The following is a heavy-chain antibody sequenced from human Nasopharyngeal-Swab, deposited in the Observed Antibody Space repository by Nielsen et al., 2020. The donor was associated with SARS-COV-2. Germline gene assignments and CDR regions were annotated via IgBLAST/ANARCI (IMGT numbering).Heavy chain of an antibody. J-gene: IGHJ3*01. CDR1: GFTFTDYG. D-gene: IGHD3-10*01. CDR2: ISYDGTRE. Sequence: GESLKISWAASGFTFTDYGMHLVRQAPGKGLEWVALISYDGTREFSADSVKGRFTISRDNSKNTLYLQMNSLRAADTAVYYCAKDLHWFGDEHDAFDVWGQGTMVTVSS. V-gene: IGHV3-30*18. CDR3: AKDLHWFGDEHDAFDV.